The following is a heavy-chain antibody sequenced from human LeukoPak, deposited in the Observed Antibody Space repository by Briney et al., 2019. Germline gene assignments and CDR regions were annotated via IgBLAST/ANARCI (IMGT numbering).Heavy chain of an antibody. D-gene: IGHD5-18*01. J-gene: IGHJ3*02. Sequence: ASVKVSYKASGYTFTSYYMHWVRQAPGQGLEWMGIINPSGGSTSYAQKFQGRVTMTRDTSTSTVYMELSSLRSEDTAVYYCARVPRGYSYGHAGFDAFDIWGQGTMVTVSS. CDR2: INPSGGST. CDR3: ARVPRGYSYGHAGFDAFDI. CDR1: GYTFTSYY. V-gene: IGHV1-46*01.